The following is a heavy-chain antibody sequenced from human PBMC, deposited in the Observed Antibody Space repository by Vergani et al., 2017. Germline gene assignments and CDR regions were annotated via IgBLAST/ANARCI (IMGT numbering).Heavy chain of an antibody. J-gene: IGHJ2*01. CDR1: GGTFSSYA. CDR3: ARDQEGYCSSTSGYWGWYCDL. V-gene: IGHV1-69*13. D-gene: IGHD2-2*01. CDR2: IIPIFGTA. Sequence: QVQLVQSGAEVKKPGSSVKVSCKASGGTFSSYAISWVRQAPGQGLEWMGRIIPIFGTANYAQKFQGRVTITADESTSTAYMELSSLRSEDTAVYYCARDQEGYCSSTSGYWGWYCDLWGRGTLVTVSS.